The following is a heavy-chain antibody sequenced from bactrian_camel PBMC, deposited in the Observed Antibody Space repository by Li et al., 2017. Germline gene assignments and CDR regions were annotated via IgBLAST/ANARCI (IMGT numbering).Heavy chain of an antibody. D-gene: IGHD2*01. CDR2: ITASGTT. CDR1: GFPFSANH. CDR3: TSGGYDSDWRP. V-gene: IGHV3S40*01. Sequence: VQLVESGGGLVQPGGSLRLSCVASGFPFSANHMSWVRQPVGKKLEWVSSITASGTTSYSNSVRGRFTISKDNAKNTVYPQLNNLHSGDTAMYYCTSGGYDSDWRPRGQGTQVTVS. J-gene: IGHJ4*01.